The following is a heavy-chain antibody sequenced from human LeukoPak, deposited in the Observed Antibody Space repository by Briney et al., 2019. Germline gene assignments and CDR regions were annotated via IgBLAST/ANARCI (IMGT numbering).Heavy chain of an antibody. D-gene: IGHD2-2*01. CDR2: IIPILGIA. CDR3: ARGKYCSSTSCYSGDY. J-gene: IGHJ4*02. Sequence: SVKVSCKASGYTFTSYGISWVRQAPGQGLEWMGRIIPILGIANYAQKFQGRVTITADKSTSTAYMELSSLRSEDTAVYYCARGKYCSSTSCYSGDYWGQGTLVTVSS. V-gene: IGHV1-69*04. CDR1: GYTFTSYG.